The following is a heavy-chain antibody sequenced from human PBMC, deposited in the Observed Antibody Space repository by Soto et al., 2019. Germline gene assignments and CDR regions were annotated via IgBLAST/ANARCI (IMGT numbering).Heavy chain of an antibody. D-gene: IGHD2-15*01. CDR3: ARALVGYCSGGSCYTSRPFDY. V-gene: IGHV4-31*03. CDR1: GGSISSGGYY. CDR2: IYYSGST. J-gene: IGHJ4*02. Sequence: QVQLQESGPGLVKPSQTLSLTCTVSGGSISSGGYYWSWIRQHPGKGLEWIGYIYYSGSTYYNPSLKSRVTLSVDTSKNQFSLKLSSVTAADTAVYYCARALVGYCSGGSCYTSRPFDYWGQGTLVTVSS.